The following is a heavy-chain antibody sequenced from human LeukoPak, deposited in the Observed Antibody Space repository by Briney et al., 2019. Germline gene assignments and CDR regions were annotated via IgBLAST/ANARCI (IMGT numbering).Heavy chain of an antibody. D-gene: IGHD5-24*01. V-gene: IGHV3-21*01. J-gene: IGHJ4*02. Sequence: GGSLRLCCAASGFTFSSYTMNWVRQAPGKGLEWVSSISSSSSYIYYADSVKGRFTISRDNAKNSLYLQMNSLRAGDTAVYYCAVATIGRYWGQGTLVTVSS. CDR2: ISSSSSYI. CDR1: GFTFSSYT. CDR3: AVATIGRY.